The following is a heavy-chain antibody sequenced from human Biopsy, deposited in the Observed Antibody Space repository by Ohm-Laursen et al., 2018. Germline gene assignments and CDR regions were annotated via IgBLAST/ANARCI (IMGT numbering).Heavy chain of an antibody. V-gene: IGHV3-72*01. CDR1: GFSLGDHY. CDR2: ARNKANSYTI. J-gene: IGHJ4*02. D-gene: IGHD1-26*01. CDR3: AKEGRLLGIPHTYCFDS. Sequence: GSLRLSCTASGFSLGDHYLDWVRQAPGKGLEWVGRARNKANSYTIEYAASVMGRFTISRDDSQNSLYLQMNSLQTEDTAVYFCAKEGRLLGIPHTYCFDSWGQGTLVTVSS.